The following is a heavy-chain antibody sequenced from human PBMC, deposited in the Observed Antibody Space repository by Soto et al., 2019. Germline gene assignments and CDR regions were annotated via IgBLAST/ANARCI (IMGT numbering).Heavy chain of an antibody. CDR3: ARDFLYSNYEAIIYYDGMDV. D-gene: IGHD4-4*01. CDR1: GYTFTSYG. J-gene: IGHJ6*02. CDR2: ISAYNGNT. V-gene: IGHV1-18*01. Sequence: QVQLVQSGAEVKKPGASVKVSCKASGYTFTSYGISWVRQAPGQGLEWMGWISAYNGNTNYAQKLQGRVTMTTDTSTSTAYRELRSLRSDDTAVYYGARDFLYSNYEAIIYYDGMDVWGQGTTVTVSS.